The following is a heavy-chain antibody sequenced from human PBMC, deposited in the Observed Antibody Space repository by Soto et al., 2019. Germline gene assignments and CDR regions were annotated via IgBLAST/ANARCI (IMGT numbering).Heavy chain of an antibody. CDR3: ARQWFGHGGECHYYAMDV. CDR2: VYHTGTS. CDR1: GGSTSSSSYY. V-gene: IGHV4-39*01. Sequence: SETLSLTCSVSGGSTSSSSYYWAWIRQPPGEGLEWIGSVYHTGTSYYNPSLKSRVSISLDTSKDQFSLNLGPVTAADTAVYYCARQWFGHGGECHYYAMDVWGQGITVSVS. D-gene: IGHD2-21*01. J-gene: IGHJ6*02.